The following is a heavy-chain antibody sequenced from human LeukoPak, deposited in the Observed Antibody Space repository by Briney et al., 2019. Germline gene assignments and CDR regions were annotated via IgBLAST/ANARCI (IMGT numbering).Heavy chain of an antibody. V-gene: IGHV1-2*02. CDR1: GYTFTGYY. Sequence: VASVKVSCKASGYTFTGYYMHWVRQAPGQGLEWMGWINPNSGGTNYAQKFQGRVTMTRDTSISTAYMELSRLRSDDTAVYYCARESPQNFRHGMDVWGQGTTVTVSS. D-gene: IGHD3-3*01. CDR3: ARESPQNFRHGMDV. J-gene: IGHJ6*02. CDR2: INPNSGGT.